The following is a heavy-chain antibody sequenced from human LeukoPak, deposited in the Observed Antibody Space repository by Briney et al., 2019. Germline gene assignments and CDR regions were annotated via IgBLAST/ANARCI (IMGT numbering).Heavy chain of an antibody. D-gene: IGHD3-22*01. V-gene: IGHV3-23*01. J-gene: IGHJ4*02. CDR3: AKDGSGYYDSRGLDY. CDR2: ISGSGGRT. CDR1: GFTFSSYA. Sequence: GGSLRLSCAASGFTFSSYARGWVRQAPGKGLEWVSAISGSGGRTYYADYVKGRFTISRDNSKNTLYLQMNSLRAEDTAVYYCAKDGSGYYDSRGLDYWGQGTLVTVSS.